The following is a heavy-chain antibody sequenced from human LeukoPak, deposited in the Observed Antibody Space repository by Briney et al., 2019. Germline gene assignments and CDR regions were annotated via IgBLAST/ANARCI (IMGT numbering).Heavy chain of an antibody. Sequence: SETLSLTCTVSGGSISSYFWSWIRQPPGKGLEWIAYMSYSGNTNYNPSLKSRVTISVDTSKNQCSLKLSSVTAADTAVYYCARGGLRFDSWGQGTLVTVSS. CDR3: ARGGLRFDS. V-gene: IGHV4-59*01. J-gene: IGHJ4*02. CDR1: GGSISSYF. CDR2: MSYSGNT.